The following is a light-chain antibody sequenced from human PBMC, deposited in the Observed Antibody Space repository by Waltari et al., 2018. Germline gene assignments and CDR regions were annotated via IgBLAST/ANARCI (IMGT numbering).Light chain of an antibody. CDR2: DAS. J-gene: IGKJ4*01. V-gene: IGKV1-13*02. CDR1: QGISSA. CDR3: QQFNSYPFT. Sequence: QLTQSPSSLSASVGDRVTITCRASQGISSALVWYQQKPGKAPNLLIFDASSLESWVPSRFSGSGSGTDFTLTTSSLQPEDFATYYCQQFNSYPFTFGGGTKVEIK.